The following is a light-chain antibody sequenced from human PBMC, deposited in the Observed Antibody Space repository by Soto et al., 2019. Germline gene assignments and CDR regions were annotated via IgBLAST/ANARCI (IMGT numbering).Light chain of an antibody. V-gene: IGLV2-23*02. CDR1: SSDVGSYNL. J-gene: IGLJ3*02. CDR3: CSYAGSNTLV. CDR2: EVT. Sequence: QSALTQPASVSGSPGQSITISCTGTSSDVGSYNLVSWYQQHPGKAPKLMISEVTTRPSGVSNRFSGSKSGNTASLTISGLQAEDESDYYCCSYAGSNTLVFGGGTKLTVL.